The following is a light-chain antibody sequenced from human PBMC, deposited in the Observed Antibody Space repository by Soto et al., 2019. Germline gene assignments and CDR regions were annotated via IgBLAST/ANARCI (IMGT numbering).Light chain of an antibody. CDR2: QAS. J-gene: IGKJ1*01. V-gene: IGKV1-5*03. Sequence: DLQMTQSPSTLSASVGDRVTITCRASQSISSWLAWYQQKPGKAPKLLIYQASSLESGVPSRFSGSGSGTEFTLTISRLQPEDFATYYCQQYNINSETFGQGTKVEIK. CDR1: QSISSW. CDR3: QQYNINSET.